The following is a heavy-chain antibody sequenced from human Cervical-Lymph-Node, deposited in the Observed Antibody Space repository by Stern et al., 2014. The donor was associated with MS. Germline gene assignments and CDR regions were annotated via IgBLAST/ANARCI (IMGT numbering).Heavy chain of an antibody. CDR3: ARHVQGFDY. CDR2: IYPYDSDT. J-gene: IGHJ4*02. V-gene: IGHV5-51*01. CDR1: GYSFTIYY. Sequence: EVQLVESGAEVKKPGESLKISCKLSGYSFTIYYIALVRQMPGKGLEWMGVIYPYDSDTTYSPSFQGQVTISADKSITTAYLQLSSLRASDTAMYYCARHVQGFDYWGQGTLVTVSS.